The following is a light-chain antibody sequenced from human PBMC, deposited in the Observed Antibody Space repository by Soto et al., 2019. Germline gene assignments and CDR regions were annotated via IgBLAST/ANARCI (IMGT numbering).Light chain of an antibody. CDR3: QQYGRSPPFI. J-gene: IGKJ3*01. Sequence: DIQMTQSPSTLSASVGDRVTITCRASQSISSWLAWYQQKPGKAPKLLIYKASSLESGVPSRFSGGGSGTEFTLTISSLHPDDFAVYYCQQYGRSPPFIFGPCTKVEIK. CDR2: KAS. CDR1: QSISSW. V-gene: IGKV1-5*03.